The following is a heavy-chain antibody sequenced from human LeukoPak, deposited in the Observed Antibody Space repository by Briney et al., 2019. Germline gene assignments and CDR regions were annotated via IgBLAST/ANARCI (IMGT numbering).Heavy chain of an antibody. CDR3: ARGITMIVDWFDP. CDR2: ISSSGSTI. D-gene: IGHD3-22*01. CDR1: GFTFSSYE. V-gene: IGHV3-48*03. Sequence: GGSLRLSCAASGFTFSSYEMNWVRQAPGKGLEWVPYISSSGSTIYYADSVKGRFTISRDNAKNSLYLQMNSLRAEDTAVYYCARGITMIVDWFDPWGQGTLVTVSS. J-gene: IGHJ5*02.